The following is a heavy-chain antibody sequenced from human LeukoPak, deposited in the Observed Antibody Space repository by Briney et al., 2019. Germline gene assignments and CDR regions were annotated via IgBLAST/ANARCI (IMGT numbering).Heavy chain of an antibody. J-gene: IGHJ4*02. CDR3: ARVPKSSSYFDY. CDR1: GFTFSSHW. D-gene: IGHD6-6*01. Sequence: GGSLRLSCAASGFTFSSHWMSWVRQAPGKGLEWVANINQDGSENYYVDSVKGRFAISRDNAKNSLCLQVNSLRAEDTAVYYCARVPKSSSYFDYWGQGSLVTVSS. CDR2: INQDGSEN. V-gene: IGHV3-7*05.